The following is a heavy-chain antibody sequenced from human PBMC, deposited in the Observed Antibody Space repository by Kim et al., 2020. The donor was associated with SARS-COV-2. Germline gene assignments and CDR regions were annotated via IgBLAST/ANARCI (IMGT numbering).Heavy chain of an antibody. CDR2: IYYSGHT. CDR1: GDSISSGNFY. Sequence: SQTLSLTCTVSGDSISSGNFYWAWIRQPPGKGLEWIGSIYYSGHTYYNPSLKSRVTISVDTSKNQFSLKLSSVTAADTTLYYCARHKVAAAGTDDWFDPW. D-gene: IGHD6-13*01. CDR3: ARHKVAAAGTDDWFDP. V-gene: IGHV4-39*01. J-gene: IGHJ5*02.